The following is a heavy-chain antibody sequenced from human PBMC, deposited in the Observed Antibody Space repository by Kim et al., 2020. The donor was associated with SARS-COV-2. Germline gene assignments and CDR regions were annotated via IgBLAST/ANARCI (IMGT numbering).Heavy chain of an antibody. Sequence: SETLSLTCTVSGYSISSGYYWGWIRQPPGKGLEWIGSIYHSGSTYYNPSLKSRVTISVDTSKNQFSLKLSSVTAADTAVYYCARDRQTPDNWFDPWGQGT. CDR1: GYSISSGYY. V-gene: IGHV4-38-2*02. CDR3: ARDRQTPDNWFDP. J-gene: IGHJ5*02. CDR2: IYHSGST.